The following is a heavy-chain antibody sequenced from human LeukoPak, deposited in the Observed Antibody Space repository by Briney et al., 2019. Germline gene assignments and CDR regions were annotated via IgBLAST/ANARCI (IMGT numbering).Heavy chain of an antibody. CDR3: ARGRVSSSTWYSTYYYYFYMDV. V-gene: IGHV4-59*01. CDR1: GDSITMYY. CDR2: VDHTGST. D-gene: IGHD1-1*01. J-gene: IGHJ6*03. Sequence: PSETLSLTCSVSGDSITMYYWTWVRQPPGKGLEWIGYVDHTGSTNFNPSLNGGVSISRDTTKNLFSLRLRSVTAADTAVYFCARGRVSSSTWYSTYYYYFYMDVWGKGTTVTVSS.